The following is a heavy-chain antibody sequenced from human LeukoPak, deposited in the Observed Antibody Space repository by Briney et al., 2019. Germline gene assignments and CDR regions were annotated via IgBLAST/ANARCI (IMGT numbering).Heavy chain of an antibody. D-gene: IGHD7-27*01. CDR3: ATQTGARAY. V-gene: IGHV4-34*01. Sequence: SKTLSLTCAVYGGSFSGYYWSWIRQPPGQGLEWIGEINHSGSTNYNPSLKSRVTISVDTSKNQFSLKLSSVTAADTAVYYCATQTGARAYWGQRTLVTVSS. J-gene: IGHJ4*02. CDR2: INHSGST. CDR1: GGSFSGYY.